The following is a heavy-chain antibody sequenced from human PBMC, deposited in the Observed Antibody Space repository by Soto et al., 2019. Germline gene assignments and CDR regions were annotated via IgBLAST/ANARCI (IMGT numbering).Heavy chain of an antibody. CDR1: GFTFRWFG. V-gene: IGHV3-30*18. J-gene: IGHJ4*02. Sequence: GGSLRLSCGGSGFTFRWFGMNWVRQAPGKGLEWVARISNDGSNEYYVDSVKGRFTISRDNSKNTLYLQMDSLRAEDAAVYYCAKGEVRGIIPSYFDYWGLGTLVTVSS. D-gene: IGHD3-10*01. CDR2: ISNDGSNE. CDR3: AKGEVRGIIPSYFDY.